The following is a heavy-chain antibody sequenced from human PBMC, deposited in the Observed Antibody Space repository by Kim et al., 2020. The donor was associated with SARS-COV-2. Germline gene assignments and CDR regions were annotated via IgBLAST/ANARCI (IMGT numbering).Heavy chain of an antibody. D-gene: IGHD2-8*01. CDR2: MNQDGSKK. CDR3: ARDVSYGRHDY. Sequence: GGSLRLSCAASGFTLSSYWMTWLRQSPGKGLEWMAIMNQDGSKKSYVDSVEGRFTISRDNAKNSLYLQMHSLRAEDTAIYYCARDVSYGRHDYLGQGTLVTVSS. J-gene: IGHJ4*02. CDR1: GFTLSSYW. V-gene: IGHV3-7*03.